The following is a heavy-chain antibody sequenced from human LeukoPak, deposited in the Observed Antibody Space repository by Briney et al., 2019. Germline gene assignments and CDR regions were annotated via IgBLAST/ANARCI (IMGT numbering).Heavy chain of an antibody. D-gene: IGHD5-18*01. CDR1: RFTFSSHG. CDR3: AKDPPTVMSNAFHI. Sequence: GGSLRLSCAASRFTFSSHGMSGVRQAPGKGLGWVSSISGSGGTTYYADSVKGRFTISRDNSKNTLYLQMNSLRADDTAVYSCAKDPPTVMSNAFHIWGQGTMVTVS. V-gene: IGHV3-23*01. CDR2: ISGSGGTT. J-gene: IGHJ3*02.